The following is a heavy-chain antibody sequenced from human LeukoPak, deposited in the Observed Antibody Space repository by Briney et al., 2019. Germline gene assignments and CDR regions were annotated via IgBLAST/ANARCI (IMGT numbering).Heavy chain of an antibody. CDR1: GASISSYY. V-gene: IGHV4-59*12. D-gene: IGHD6-13*01. CDR2: IYHSGST. Sequence: PSETLSLTCTVSGASISSYYWSWIRQPPGKGLGWIGYIYHSGSTYYNPSLKSRVTISVDRSKNQFSLKLSSVTAADTAVYYCARSRPRIAAAGTFWFDPWGQGTLVTVSS. J-gene: IGHJ5*02. CDR3: ARSRPRIAAAGTFWFDP.